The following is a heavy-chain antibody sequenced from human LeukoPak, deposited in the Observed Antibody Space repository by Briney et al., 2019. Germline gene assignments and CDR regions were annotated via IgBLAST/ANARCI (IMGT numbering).Heavy chain of an antibody. D-gene: IGHD3-22*01. Sequence: PGGSLRLSCAASGFTFSSYSMNWVRQAPGKGLEWASSISSSSSYIYYADSVKGRFTISRDNAKNSLYLQMNSLRAEDTAVYYCARDLRYYYDSSGFDYWGQGTLVTVSS. J-gene: IGHJ4*02. CDR1: GFTFSSYS. CDR3: ARDLRYYYDSSGFDY. V-gene: IGHV3-21*01. CDR2: ISSSSSYI.